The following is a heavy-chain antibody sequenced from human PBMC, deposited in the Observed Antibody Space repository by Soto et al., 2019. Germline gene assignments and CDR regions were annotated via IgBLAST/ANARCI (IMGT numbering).Heavy chain of an antibody. CDR1: GGSFSGYY. J-gene: IGHJ5*02. Sequence: QVQLQQWGAGLLKPSETLSLTCAVYGGSFSGYYWSWIRQPPGKGLEWSGEINHSGSTNYNPSLKSRVTISVDTSKNQFSLKLSSVTAADTAVYYCARGKGDFWSGNNWFDPWGQGTLVTVSS. V-gene: IGHV4-34*01. D-gene: IGHD3-3*01. CDR2: INHSGST. CDR3: ARGKGDFWSGNNWFDP.